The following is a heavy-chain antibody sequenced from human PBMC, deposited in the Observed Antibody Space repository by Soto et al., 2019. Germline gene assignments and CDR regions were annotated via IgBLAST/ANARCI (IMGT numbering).Heavy chain of an antibody. CDR3: ARVITPGIAVADDYFDY. V-gene: IGHV1-3*01. CDR2: INAGNGNT. D-gene: IGHD6-19*01. Sequence: RASVKVSCKASGYTFTSYAMHWVRQAPGQRLEWMGWINAGNGNTKYSQKFQGRVTITRDTSASTAYMELSSLRSEDTAVYYCARVITPGIAVADDYFDYWGQGTLVTVSS. J-gene: IGHJ4*02. CDR1: GYTFTSYA.